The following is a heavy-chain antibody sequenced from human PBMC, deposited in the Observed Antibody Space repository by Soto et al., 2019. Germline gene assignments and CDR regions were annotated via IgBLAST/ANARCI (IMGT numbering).Heavy chain of an antibody. J-gene: IGHJ6*02. Sequence: ASVKVSCKASGYTFTTYDINWVRQAPGQGLEWLGWMDPNSGSTGYAQNFQGRITMTRNISRNTAHMELSSLQSEHTAVYCCAGGRLFDFWRKGLDVWGQGTTVTVSS. D-gene: IGHD3-3*01. CDR3: AGGRLFDFWRKGLDV. CDR1: GYTFTTYD. V-gene: IGHV1-8*01. CDR2: MDPNSGST.